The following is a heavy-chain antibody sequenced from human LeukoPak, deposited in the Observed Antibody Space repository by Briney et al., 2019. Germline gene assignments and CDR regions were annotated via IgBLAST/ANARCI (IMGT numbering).Heavy chain of an antibody. CDR3: AKDTPMVRGIDAFDI. J-gene: IGHJ3*02. V-gene: IGHV3-7*03. Sequence: PGGSLRLSCAASGLTSSTFEMSWVRQAPGKGLEWVANIKEDGSETFYVDSVKGRFTISRDNSKNTLYLQMNSLRAEDTAVYYCAKDTPMVRGIDAFDIWGQGTMVTVSS. CDR2: IKEDGSET. D-gene: IGHD3-10*01. CDR1: GLTSSTFE.